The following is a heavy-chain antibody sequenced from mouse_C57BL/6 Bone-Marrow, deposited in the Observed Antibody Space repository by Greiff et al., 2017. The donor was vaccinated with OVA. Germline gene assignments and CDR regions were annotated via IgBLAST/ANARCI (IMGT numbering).Heavy chain of an antibody. CDR2: IRLKSDNYAT. D-gene: IGHD4-1*01. Sequence: DVKLQESGGGLVQPGGSMKLSCVASGFTFSNYWMNWVRQSPEKGLEWVAQIRLKSDNYATHYAESVKGRFTISRDDSKSSVYLQMNTLRAEDTGIYYCTKLGYFDYWGQGTTLTVSS. J-gene: IGHJ2*01. CDR1: GFTFSNYW. CDR3: TKLGYFDY. V-gene: IGHV6-3*01.